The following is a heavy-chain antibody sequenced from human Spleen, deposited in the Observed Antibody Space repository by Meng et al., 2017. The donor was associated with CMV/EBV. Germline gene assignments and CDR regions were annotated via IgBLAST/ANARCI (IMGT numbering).Heavy chain of an antibody. CDR1: GFTFSSYS. CDR3: ARSDGYYYYGMDV. CDR2: ISSSSSYI. D-gene: IGHD5-24*01. V-gene: IGHV3-21*01. J-gene: IGHJ6*02. Sequence: GGSLRLSCAASGFTFSSYSMNWVRQAPGKGLEWVSSISSSSSYIYYADAVKGRFTSSRDNAKNSLYLQMNSLRAEDTAVYYCARSDGYYYYGMDVWGQGNTVTVSS.